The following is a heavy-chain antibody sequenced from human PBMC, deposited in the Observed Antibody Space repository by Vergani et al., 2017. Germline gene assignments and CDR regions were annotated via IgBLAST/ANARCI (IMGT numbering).Heavy chain of an antibody. J-gene: IGHJ4*02. CDR1: GGTFSSYA. CDR2: IIPIFGTA. CDR3: ARALDLGYCXSTSCPYIGGYLDY. V-gene: IGHV1-69*01. D-gene: IGHD2-2*01. Sequence: QVQLVQSGAEVKKPGSSVKVSCKASGGTFSSYAISWVRQAPGQGLEWMGGIIPIFGTANYAQKFQGRVTITADESTSTAYMELSSLRSEDTAVYYCARALDLGYCXSTSCPYIGGYLDYWGQGTLVTVSS.